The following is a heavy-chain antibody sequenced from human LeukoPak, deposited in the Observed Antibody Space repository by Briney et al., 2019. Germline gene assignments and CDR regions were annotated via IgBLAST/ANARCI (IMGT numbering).Heavy chain of an antibody. V-gene: IGHV4-59*08. CDR3: ARQGNGDLYYFDY. Sequence: PSETLSLTCTVPGGSISYYYWSWIRQPPGKGLEWIGYVYYSGSTKYNPSLKSQITISVDTSKNQFSLKLSSVTAADTAMYYCARQGNGDLYYFDYWGQGTLVTVSS. J-gene: IGHJ4*02. D-gene: IGHD4-17*01. CDR1: GGSISYYY. CDR2: VYYSGST.